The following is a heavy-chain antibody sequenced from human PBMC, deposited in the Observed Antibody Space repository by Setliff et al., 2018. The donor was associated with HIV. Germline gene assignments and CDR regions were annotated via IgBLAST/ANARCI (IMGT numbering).Heavy chain of an antibody. J-gene: IGHJ1*01. CDR2: IIPAFGTA. D-gene: IGHD3-10*02. Sequence: SVKVSCKVSGGTFSSYAINWVRQAPGQGLEWMGGIIPAFGTANYAQKFQGRVTITTDESTSTAYMELRSLRSDDTAVYYCARSGSYVGPIQHWGQGTLVTVSS. CDR3: ARSGSYVGPIQH. CDR1: GGTFSSYA. V-gene: IGHV1-69*05.